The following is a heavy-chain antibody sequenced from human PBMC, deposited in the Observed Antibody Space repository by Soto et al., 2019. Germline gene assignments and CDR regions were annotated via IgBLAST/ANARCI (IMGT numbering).Heavy chain of an antibody. CDR1: GGPINSYY. V-gene: IGHV4-59*08. D-gene: IGHD6-13*01. J-gene: IGHJ4*02. Sequence: QVQLQEWGPGLVKPSETLSLTCTVSGGPINSYYWSWIRQPPGKGLEWIGSISYSGSTNDNPSLKSRITMSVVTSKNHFSLKLYSVTAADTAVYYCARLKSSSWPAGWGQGALVTVSS. CDR3: ARLKSSSWPAG. CDR2: ISYSGST.